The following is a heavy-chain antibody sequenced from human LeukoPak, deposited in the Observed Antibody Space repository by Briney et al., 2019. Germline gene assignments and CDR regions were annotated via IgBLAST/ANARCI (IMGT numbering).Heavy chain of an antibody. CDR1: GGSFSGYY. D-gene: IGHD2-15*01. J-gene: IGHJ3*02. CDR2: INHSGST. CDR3: ARGGVVVVHWGKITASDI. Sequence: SETLSLTCAVYGGSFSGYYWSWIRQPPGKGLEWIGEINHSGSTNYNPSLKSRVTISVDTSKNQFSLKLSSVTAADTAAYYCARGGVVVVHWGKITASDIWGQGTMVTVSS. V-gene: IGHV4-34*01.